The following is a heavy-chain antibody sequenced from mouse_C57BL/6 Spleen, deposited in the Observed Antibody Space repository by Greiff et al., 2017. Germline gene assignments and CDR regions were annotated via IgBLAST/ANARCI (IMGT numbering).Heavy chain of an antibody. V-gene: IGHV1-5*01. D-gene: IGHD4-1*01. CDR3: TRFNWDGNYFDY. CDR2: IYPGNSDT. Sequence: VQLQQSGTVLARPGASVKMSCKTSGYTFTSYWMHWVKQRPGQGLEWIGAIYPGNSDTRHNQKVKGKAKLTADTSASTAYMELSSLTNEDSAVYYCTRFNWDGNYFDYWGQGTTLTVSS. J-gene: IGHJ2*01. CDR1: GYTFTSYW.